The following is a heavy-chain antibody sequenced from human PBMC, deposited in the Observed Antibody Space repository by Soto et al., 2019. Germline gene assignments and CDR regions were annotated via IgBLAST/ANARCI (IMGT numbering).Heavy chain of an antibody. CDR1: GGSISSGGYY. V-gene: IGHV4-31*03. J-gene: IGHJ6*02. CDR2: IYYSGSN. Sequence: QVQLQESGPGLVKPSQTLSLTCTVSGGSISSGGYYWSWIRQHPGKGLEWIGYIYYSGSNYYNPSLKSRVTISVDTSKNQFSLKLSSVTAADTAVYYCARESGIAAAGTYYYYYGMDVWGQGTTVTVSS. CDR3: ARESGIAAAGTYYYYYGMDV. D-gene: IGHD6-13*01.